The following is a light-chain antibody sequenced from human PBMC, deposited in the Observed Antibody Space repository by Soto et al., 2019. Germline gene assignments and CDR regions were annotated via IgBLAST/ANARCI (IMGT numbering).Light chain of an antibody. V-gene: IGLV2-8*01. J-gene: IGLJ2*01. CDR1: SSDVGGYNY. CDR2: EVS. Sequence: QSVLTQPPSASGSPGQSVTISCTGTSSDVGGYNYVSWYQQHPGKAPKLMIYEVSKRPSGVPARFSGSKSGNTASLTVSGLQADDEADYYCSSYAGNNNYVVFGGGTKVTVL. CDR3: SSYAGNNNYVV.